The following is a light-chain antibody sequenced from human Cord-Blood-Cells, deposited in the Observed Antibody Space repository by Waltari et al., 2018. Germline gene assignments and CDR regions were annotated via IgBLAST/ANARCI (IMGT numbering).Light chain of an antibody. CDR2: WAS. CDR1: QSVLYSSNNKNY. V-gene: IGKV4-1*01. J-gene: IGKJ3*01. CDR3: QQYYSTRFT. Sequence: DIVMTQSPDSLAVSLGERATIHCKSSQSVLYSSNNKNYLAGYQQKPGQPPKLLIYWASTRESGVPDRFSGSGSGTDFTLTISSLQAEDVAVYYCQQYYSTRFTFGPGTKVDIK.